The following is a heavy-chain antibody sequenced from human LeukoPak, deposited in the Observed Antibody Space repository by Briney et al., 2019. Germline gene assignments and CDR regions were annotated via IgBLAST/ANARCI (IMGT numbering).Heavy chain of an antibody. CDR3: ARDPATLGLSLDY. CDR1: GFTFSRCS. D-gene: IGHD3-22*01. V-gene: IGHV3-21*01. CDR2: ISSSSSYI. J-gene: IGHJ4*02. Sequence: GGSLRLSCAASGFTFSRCSMNWVRQAPGKGLEWVSSISSSSSYIYYADSVKGRFTISRDNAKNSLYLQMNSLRAEDTAVYYCARDPATLGLSLDYWGQGTLVTVSS.